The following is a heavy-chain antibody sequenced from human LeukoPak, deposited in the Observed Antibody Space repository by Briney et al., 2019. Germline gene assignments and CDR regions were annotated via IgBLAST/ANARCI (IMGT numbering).Heavy chain of an antibody. Sequence: SETLSLTCSVSGDSISSFYWNWIRQPPGKGLEWIGNIHYSGSSNYNPSLKSRVTISIDTSRKQFFLKLSSVTAADTAVYYCAAEIHYDSSGYYSNWFDPWGQGTLVTVSS. D-gene: IGHD3-22*01. CDR2: IHYSGSS. J-gene: IGHJ5*02. CDR3: AAEIHYDSSGYYSNWFDP. V-gene: IGHV4-59*12. CDR1: GDSISSFY.